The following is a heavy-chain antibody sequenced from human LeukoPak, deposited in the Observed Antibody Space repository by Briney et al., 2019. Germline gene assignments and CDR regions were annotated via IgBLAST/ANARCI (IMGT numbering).Heavy chain of an antibody. CDR2: IYTSGST. CDR1: GGSISSYY. V-gene: IGHV4-4*07. Sequence: SSETLSLTCTVSGGSISSYYWSWIRQPAGKGLEWIGRIYTSGSTKYSPSLKSRVTMSADTSKNQFSLKLSSVTAADTAVYYCARRMAAAGIGIYFDYWGQGTLVTVSS. CDR3: ARRMAAAGIGIYFDY. J-gene: IGHJ4*02. D-gene: IGHD6-13*01.